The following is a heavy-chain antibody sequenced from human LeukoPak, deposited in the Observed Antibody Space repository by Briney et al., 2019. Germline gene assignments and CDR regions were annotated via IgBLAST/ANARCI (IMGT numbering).Heavy chain of an antibody. V-gene: IGHV4-30-2*01. CDR2: IYHSGST. J-gene: IGHJ3*02. D-gene: IGHD3-22*01. Sequence: SETLSLTCAVSGGSISSGGYSWSWIRQPPGKGLEWIGYIYHSGSTYYNPSLMSRVTISVDRSKNQFSLKLSSVTAADTAVYYCARGWLLLRHDAFDIWGQGTMVTVSS. CDR1: GGSISSGGYS. CDR3: ARGWLLLRHDAFDI.